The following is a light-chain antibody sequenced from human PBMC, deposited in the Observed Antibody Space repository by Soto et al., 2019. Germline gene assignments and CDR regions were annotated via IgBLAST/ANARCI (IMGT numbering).Light chain of an antibody. J-gene: IGLJ1*01. V-gene: IGLV2-11*01. CDR2: DVS. CDR1: SSDVGLYNY. CDR3: CSYAGSPMYV. Sequence: QSALTQPRSVSGSPGQSVTISCTGTSSDVGLYNYVSWYQQHPGKAPKVMIYDVSERPSGVPDRFSGSKSGDTASLTISGLQAEDEADYYCCSYAGSPMYVFGTGTKVTVL.